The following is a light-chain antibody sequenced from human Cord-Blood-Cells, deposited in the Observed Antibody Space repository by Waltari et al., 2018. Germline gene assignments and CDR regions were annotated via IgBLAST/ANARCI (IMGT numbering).Light chain of an antibody. CDR3: CSYAGSSTYWV. Sequence: QSALTQPASVSGSPGPSITISCTGTSSAVGSYNLVSWYQQHPGKAPKLMIYEGSKLSSGFSNRFSGSKAGNTASLTISGLQAEDEADYYCCSYAGSSTYWVFGGGTKLTVL. CDR2: EGS. J-gene: IGLJ3*02. CDR1: SSAVGSYNL. V-gene: IGLV2-23*01.